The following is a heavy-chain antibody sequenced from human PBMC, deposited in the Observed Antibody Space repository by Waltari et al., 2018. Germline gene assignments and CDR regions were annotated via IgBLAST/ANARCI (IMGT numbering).Heavy chain of an antibody. CDR3: AKVGLGGDYGIFDY. CDR2: ISCNGGAR. V-gene: IGHV3-9*01. D-gene: IGHD4-17*01. J-gene: IGHJ4*02. CDR1: GFTFGDYA. Sequence: EVQLVVSGGDLVQPGRSLRLSCVTSGFTFGDYAMHLVRQFPGKVRQWVSGISCNGGARGNADSVKGRFTISRDNAKNSLYLEMNSLRAEDTALYYCAKVGLGGDYGIFDYWGQGTLVTVSS.